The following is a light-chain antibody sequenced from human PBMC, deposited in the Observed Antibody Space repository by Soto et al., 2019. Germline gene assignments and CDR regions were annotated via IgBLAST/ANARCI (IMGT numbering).Light chain of an antibody. V-gene: IGKV1-12*01. J-gene: IGKJ1*01. CDR1: QAIDSW. Sequence: DIQMTQSPSSVPASVGDRVTITCRASQAIDSWLAWYQQKPGEAPKLLIFTGSLLHSGVPPRFSGSGSGTDFTLTISSLQPEDFATYYCQQTLSFPPTFGQGTKVDI. CDR3: QQTLSFPPT. CDR2: TGS.